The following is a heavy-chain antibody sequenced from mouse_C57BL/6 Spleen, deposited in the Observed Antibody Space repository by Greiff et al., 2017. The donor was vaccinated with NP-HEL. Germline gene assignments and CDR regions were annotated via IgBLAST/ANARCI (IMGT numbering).Heavy chain of an antibody. CDR2: INPNNGDT. Sequence: EVQLQQSGPELVKPGASVKIPCKASGYTFTDYNMDWVKQSHGKSLEWIGDINPNNGDTNYNGKFKGKATLTADKSSSTAYMQLSSLTSEDSAVYFCARNDYYGSSSDYWGQGTTLTVSS. V-gene: IGHV1-18*01. CDR1: GYTFTDYN. D-gene: IGHD1-1*01. J-gene: IGHJ2*01. CDR3: ARNDYYGSSSDY.